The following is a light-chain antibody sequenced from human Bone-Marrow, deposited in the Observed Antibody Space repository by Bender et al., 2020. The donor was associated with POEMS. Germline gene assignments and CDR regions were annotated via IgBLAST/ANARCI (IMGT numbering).Light chain of an antibody. Sequence: FMLTQPHSVSESPGKTVTISCTRSSGSIASNYVQWYQQRPGSAPTTVIYDDNQRPSGVPDRFSGSIDSSSNSASLTISGLKTDDEADYYCQSYDGDNWVFGGGTKLTVL. CDR1: SGSIASNY. CDR2: DDN. CDR3: QSYDGDNWV. V-gene: IGLV6-57*03. J-gene: IGLJ3*02.